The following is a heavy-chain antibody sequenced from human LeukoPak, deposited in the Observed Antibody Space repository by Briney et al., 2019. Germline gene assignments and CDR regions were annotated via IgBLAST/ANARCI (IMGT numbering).Heavy chain of an antibody. CDR1: GGSITSTSYY. CDR2: LYYSGST. J-gene: IGHJ5*02. Sequence: PSETLSLTCTVSGGSITSTSYYWGWIRQPPGKGLEWIGSLYYSGSTYYNPSLRSRVTISVDTSKNQFSLRLSSVTAADTAVYYCARDYPDRPHSTVAQNWFDPWGQGTLVTVSS. V-gene: IGHV4-39*07. CDR3: ARDYPDRPHSTVAQNWFDP. D-gene: IGHD6-19*01.